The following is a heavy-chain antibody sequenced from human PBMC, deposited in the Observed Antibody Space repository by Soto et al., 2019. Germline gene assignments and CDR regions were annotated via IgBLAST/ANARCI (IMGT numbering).Heavy chain of an antibody. Sequence: GESLKISCQAFEYSFRIYWISWVRQKPGAGLEWMGRVDPNDSFATYSPSFEGHVSISVDKSTNIVYLQWCSLRASDTATYYCARHQSGSGNSNFDFWGQGTPVTVS. CDR1: EYSFRIYW. CDR3: ARHQSGSGNSNFDF. CDR2: VDPNDSFA. J-gene: IGHJ4*02. D-gene: IGHD3-10*01. V-gene: IGHV5-10-1*01.